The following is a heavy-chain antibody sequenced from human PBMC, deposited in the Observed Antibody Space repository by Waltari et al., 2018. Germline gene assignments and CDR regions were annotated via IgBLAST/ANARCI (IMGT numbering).Heavy chain of an antibody. CDR2: FSYNGNT. J-gene: IGHJ4*02. Sequence: QLQLQESGPGLVKPSETLSLTCSVSGGSISSTSYYWGWIRQPPGKGLDWIGSFSYNGNTYYNPSLKSRVTISVDTSKNQFSLQLTSVTAADTAMYYCARPGRVGGGSLMGLDYWGQGTLVTVSS. CDR3: ARPGRVGGGSLMGLDY. D-gene: IGHD2-15*01. CDR1: GGSISSTSYY. V-gene: IGHV4-39*01.